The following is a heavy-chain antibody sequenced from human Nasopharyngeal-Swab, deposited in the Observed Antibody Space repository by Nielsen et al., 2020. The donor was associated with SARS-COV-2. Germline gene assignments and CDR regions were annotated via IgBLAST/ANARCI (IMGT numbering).Heavy chain of an antibody. CDR2: IYYSGST. Sequence: SETLSLTCTVSGGSISSYYWSWIRQPPGKGLEWIGYIYYSGSTNYNPSLKSRVTISVDTSKNLFSLKLSSVTAADTAVYYCARTVGATPRGAFDIWGQGTMVTVSS. D-gene: IGHD1-26*01. J-gene: IGHJ3*02. CDR1: GGSISSYY. V-gene: IGHV4-59*01. CDR3: ARTVGATPRGAFDI.